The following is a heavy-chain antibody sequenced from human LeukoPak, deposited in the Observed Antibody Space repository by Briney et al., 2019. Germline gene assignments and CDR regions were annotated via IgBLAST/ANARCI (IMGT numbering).Heavy chain of an antibody. D-gene: IGHD3-22*01. Sequence: GGSLRLSCAADGFTFRKHWMSWVRQAMGKGLECVAKIKEDGSEKHYVDSVKGRFTISRDNTKNSLYLQMNSLRAEDTAVYYCARSIPDYYDSSGEEYYFDYWGQGTLVTVSS. CDR3: ARSIPDYYDSSGEEYYFDY. J-gene: IGHJ4*02. CDR1: GFTFRKHW. V-gene: IGHV3-7*01. CDR2: IKEDGSEK.